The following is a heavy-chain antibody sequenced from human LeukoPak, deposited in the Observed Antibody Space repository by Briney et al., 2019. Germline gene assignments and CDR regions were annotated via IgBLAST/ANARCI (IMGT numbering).Heavy chain of an antibody. CDR2: INDDGYT. D-gene: IGHD2-2*02. Sequence: PSETLSLTCAVSGDSIGSGYYWGWSRQPPGKRPEWIGEINDDGYTNYNPSLRSRVTISLDTSEKYLSLTLTSVTAADTAVYYCARIRCGHTDDICYNHWGQGTLVTVSS. CDR3: ARIRCGHTDDICYNH. J-gene: IGHJ4*02. CDR1: GDSIGSGYY. V-gene: IGHV4-34*01.